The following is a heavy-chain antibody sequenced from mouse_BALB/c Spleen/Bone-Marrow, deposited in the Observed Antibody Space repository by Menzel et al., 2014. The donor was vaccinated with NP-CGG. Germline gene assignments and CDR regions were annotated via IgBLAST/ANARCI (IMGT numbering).Heavy chain of an antibody. CDR1: GFTFSSYG. CDR3: ARHAYYDQTEVSFVY. Sequence: EVKLVESGGNLVKSGGSLKLSCAASGFTFSSYGMSWVRQTPEKRLEWVATISGGGSYTFYPDSVKGRFTISRDYAKNNLYLQLSSLRSEDTALYYCARHAYYDQTEVSFVYWGQGTLVTVSA. J-gene: IGHJ3*01. D-gene: IGHD2-4*01. CDR2: ISGGGSYT. V-gene: IGHV5-9-2*01.